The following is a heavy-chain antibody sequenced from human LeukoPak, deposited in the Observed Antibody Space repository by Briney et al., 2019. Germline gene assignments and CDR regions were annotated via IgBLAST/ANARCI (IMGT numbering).Heavy chain of an antibody. CDR2: ISYDGSNK. CDR1: GFTFSSYA. CDR3: ARVGCSSTSCYGDAFDI. D-gene: IGHD2-2*01. J-gene: IGHJ3*02. Sequence: GGSLRLSCAASGFTFSSYAMHWVRQAPGKGLEWVAVISYDGSNKYYADSVKGRFTISRDNSKNTLYLQMNSLRAEDTAVYYCARVGCSSTSCYGDAFDIWGQGTMVTVSS. V-gene: IGHV3-30-3*01.